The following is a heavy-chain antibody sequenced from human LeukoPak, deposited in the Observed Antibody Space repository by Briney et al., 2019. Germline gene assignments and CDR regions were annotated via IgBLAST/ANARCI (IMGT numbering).Heavy chain of an antibody. CDR3: AKKRGSGWRYYFDY. CDR2: ISGGGGST. CDR1: GFTFSSYA. V-gene: IGHV3-23*01. J-gene: IGHJ4*02. Sequence: GGSLRLSCAASGFTFSSYAMSWVRQAPGKGLEWVSAISGGGGSTYYADSVKGRFTISRDNSKNTLYLQMNSLRAEDTAVYYCAKKRGSGWRYYFDYWGQGTLVTVSS. D-gene: IGHD6-19*01.